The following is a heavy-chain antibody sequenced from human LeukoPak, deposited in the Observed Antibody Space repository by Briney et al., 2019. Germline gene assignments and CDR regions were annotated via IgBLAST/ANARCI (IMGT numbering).Heavy chain of an antibody. V-gene: IGHV4-4*07. CDR1: GRSISSYY. J-gene: IGHJ3*02. CDR3: ARDKWEQRLNDAFDI. CDR2: IFTSGDT. D-gene: IGHD1-26*01. Sequence: SETLTLTCTTSGRSISSYYGSWICQPAGKGLEWIGRIFTSGDTNYNPSLKSRVTMSADTSKNQFSLRVSSVTAADTAVYYCARDKWEQRLNDAFDIWGQGTMVSVS.